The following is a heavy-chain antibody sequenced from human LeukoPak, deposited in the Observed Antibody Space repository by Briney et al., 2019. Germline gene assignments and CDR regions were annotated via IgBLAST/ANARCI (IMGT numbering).Heavy chain of an antibody. Sequence: ASVKVSCKASGYTFTSYDINWVRQATGQGHEWMGWMNPNSGNTGYAQKFQGRGTMTRNNSISTAYMELSSLISEDTAVYYCSRGAWKYGSGSYGYWGQGTLVTVSS. CDR2: MNPNSGNT. D-gene: IGHD3-10*01. J-gene: IGHJ4*02. V-gene: IGHV1-8*01. CDR1: GYTFTSYD. CDR3: SRGAWKYGSGSYGY.